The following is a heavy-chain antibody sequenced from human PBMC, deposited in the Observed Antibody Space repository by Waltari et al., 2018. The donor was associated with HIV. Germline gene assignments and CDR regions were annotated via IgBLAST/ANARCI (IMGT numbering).Heavy chain of an antibody. Sequence: QVQLRQWGAGLLKPSETLSLTCAVYGASLSEHYWAWVRQSPDKGLEWIGENDHNGDTNFSPFFKTGVTISLNMSKNQGSLDLKSATAADTAVYYCARGLSSRRSFRGYDSWGQGTLVTVSS. CDR3: ARGLSSRRSFRGYDS. CDR2: NDHNGDT. D-gene: IGHD3-22*01. J-gene: IGHJ4*02. CDR1: GASLSEHY. V-gene: IGHV4-34*01.